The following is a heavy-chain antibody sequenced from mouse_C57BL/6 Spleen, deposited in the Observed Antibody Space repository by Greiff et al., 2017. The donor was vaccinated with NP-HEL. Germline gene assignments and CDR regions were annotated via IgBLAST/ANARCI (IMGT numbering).Heavy chain of an antibody. J-gene: IGHJ3*01. D-gene: IGHD3-2*02. V-gene: IGHV14-2*01. CDR3: ARSWTGQSVYSG. CDR2: IDPKGGNT. Sequence: VQLQQSGAELARPGASVKLSCKASGFNIKSYGMSWVKQRTEQGLEWIGRIDPKGGNTKYAQKFQGKATITADTSSNTAYLQLSSLTSEDTAVYYCARSWTGQSVYSGRGNAIPVT. CDR1: GFNIKSYG.